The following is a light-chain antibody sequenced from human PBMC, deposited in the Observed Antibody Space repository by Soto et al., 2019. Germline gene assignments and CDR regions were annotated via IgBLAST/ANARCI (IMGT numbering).Light chain of an antibody. V-gene: IGLV2-14*01. Sequence: QSVLTQPASVSGSPGQSITISCTGNSSDVGGYKFVSWYQQHPGRAPKLMIYDVTNRPSGVSNRFSGSKSGNTASLIISGLQAEDEADYYCGSYTSRTTPYVFGTGTKLTVL. CDR2: DVT. J-gene: IGLJ1*01. CDR1: SSDVGGYKF. CDR3: GSYTSRTTPYV.